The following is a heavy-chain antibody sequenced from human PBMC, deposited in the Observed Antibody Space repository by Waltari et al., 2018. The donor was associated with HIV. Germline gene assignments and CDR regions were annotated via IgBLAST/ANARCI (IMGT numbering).Heavy chain of an antibody. J-gene: IGHJ4*02. V-gene: IGHV4-39*01. D-gene: IGHD1-1*01. Sequence: QLQLQESGPGLVKPAETPSTTCSVSGGSIIGSHHPWGWIRKTPGMGLEWIGIIYSSGGIYYNPSLQSRVRMSVDTPKNQFSLTLGSVTAADTAVDTCSIHTQTALATDYWGQGTRVTVSA. CDR3: SIHTQTALATDY. CDR2: IYSSGGI. CDR1: GGSIIGSHHP.